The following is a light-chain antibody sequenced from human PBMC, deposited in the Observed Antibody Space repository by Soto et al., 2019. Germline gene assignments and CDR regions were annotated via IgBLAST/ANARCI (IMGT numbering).Light chain of an antibody. V-gene: IGKV1-13*02. Sequence: AIQLTQSPSSLSASVGDRVTITCRASQGISSALAWYQQKPGKAPKLLIYDASSLESGVPSRFSGSGSGTDFTLTISSLQPEDFATYYCQQFNSYSLITFGPGTKEDNK. CDR2: DAS. J-gene: IGKJ3*01. CDR1: QGISSA. CDR3: QQFNSYSLIT.